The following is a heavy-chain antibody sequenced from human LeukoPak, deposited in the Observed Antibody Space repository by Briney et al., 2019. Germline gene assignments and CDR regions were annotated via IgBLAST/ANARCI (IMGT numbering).Heavy chain of an antibody. D-gene: IGHD3-10*01. J-gene: IGHJ4*02. Sequence: SETLSLTCTVSGGSISSYYWSWIWQPPGKGLEWIGYIYYSGSTNYNPSLKSRVTISVDTSKNQFSLKLSSVTAADTAVYYCARVPITMVRGVILRYFDYWGQGTLVTVSS. V-gene: IGHV4-59*01. CDR3: ARVPITMVRGVILRYFDY. CDR1: GGSISSYY. CDR2: IYYSGST.